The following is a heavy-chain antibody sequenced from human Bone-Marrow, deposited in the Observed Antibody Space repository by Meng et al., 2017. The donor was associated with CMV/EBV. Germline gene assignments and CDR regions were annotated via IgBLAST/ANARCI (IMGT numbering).Heavy chain of an antibody. CDR3: AKDHRMTNYGMDV. D-gene: IGHD2-8*01. V-gene: IGHV3-74*01. CDR1: GFTFSSYW. Sequence: GESLKISCAASGFTFSSYWMHWVRQAPGKGLVWVSRINSDGSSTSYADSVKGRFTISRDNSKNTLYLQMNSLRAEDTAVYYCAKDHRMTNYGMDVWGQGTTVTVSS. CDR2: INSDGSST. J-gene: IGHJ6*02.